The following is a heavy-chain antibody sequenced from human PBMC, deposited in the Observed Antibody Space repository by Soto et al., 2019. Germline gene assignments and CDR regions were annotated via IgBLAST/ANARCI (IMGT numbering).Heavy chain of an antibody. V-gene: IGHV1-18*01. J-gene: IGHJ5*02. D-gene: IGHD2-2*02. CDR3: ARVVKYQLPYSHPWWFDP. CDR2: ISAYNGNT. Sequence: PGQGLEWMGWISAYNGNTNYAQKLQGRVTMTTDTSTSTAYMELRSLRSDDTAVYYCARVVKYQLPYSHPWWFDPWGQGTLVTVSS.